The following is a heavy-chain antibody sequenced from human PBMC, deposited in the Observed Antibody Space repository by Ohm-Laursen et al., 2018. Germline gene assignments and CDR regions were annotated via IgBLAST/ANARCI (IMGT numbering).Heavy chain of an antibody. D-gene: IGHD2-2*01. CDR3: ARGRCSSTSCYFFWFDP. Sequence: ASVKVSCKASGYTFTNYDISWVRQAPGQGLEWMGGIIPIFGTANYAQKFQGRVTITADKSTSTAYMELSSLRSEDTAVYYCARGRCSSTSCYFFWFDPWGQGTLVTVSS. CDR1: GYTFTNYD. CDR2: IIPIFGTA. V-gene: IGHV1-69*06. J-gene: IGHJ5*02.